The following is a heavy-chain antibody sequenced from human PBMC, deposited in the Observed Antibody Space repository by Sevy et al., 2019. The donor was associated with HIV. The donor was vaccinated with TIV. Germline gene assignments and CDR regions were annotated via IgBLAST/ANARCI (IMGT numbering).Heavy chain of an antibody. V-gene: IGHV3-23*01. Sequence: GGSLRLSCAASGFTFSSYAMSWVRQAPGKGLEWVSAISGSGGSTYYADSVKGRFTISRDNAKNSLYLQMNSLRDEDTAVYYCARGKGYCSGGSCYDYYYYGMDVWGQGTTVTVSS. CDR1: GFTFSSYA. D-gene: IGHD2-15*01. J-gene: IGHJ6*02. CDR2: ISGSGGST. CDR3: ARGKGYCSGGSCYDYYYYGMDV.